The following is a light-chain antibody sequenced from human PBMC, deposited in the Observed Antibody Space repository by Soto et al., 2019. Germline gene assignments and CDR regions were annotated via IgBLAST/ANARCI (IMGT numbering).Light chain of an antibody. CDR2: GAF. CDR1: PSVANF. V-gene: IGKV3D-15*01. Sequence: EIVLTQSPATLSLSPGERATLPCRASPSVANFVAWYQQKPGQAPRLLIYGAFNRATGIPARFSGSGSGTDFTLTISSLQAEDVAVYYCQQYYSTPAFGQGTKVDIK. J-gene: IGKJ1*01. CDR3: QQYYSTPA.